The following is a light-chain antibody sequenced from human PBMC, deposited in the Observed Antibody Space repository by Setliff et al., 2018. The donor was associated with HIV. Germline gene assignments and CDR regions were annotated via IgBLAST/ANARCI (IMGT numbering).Light chain of an antibody. CDR2: DVS. CDR1: SSDVGGYNY. J-gene: IGLJ1*01. V-gene: IGLV2-14*03. CDR3: SSYTSSSTYV. Sequence: QSALTQPASVSGSPGQSITISCTGTSSDVGGYNYVSWYQQHADKAPKLMIYDVSNRPSGVSNRFSGSKSGNTASLTISGLQVEDEADYYCSSYTSSSTYVFGTGTKVTGL.